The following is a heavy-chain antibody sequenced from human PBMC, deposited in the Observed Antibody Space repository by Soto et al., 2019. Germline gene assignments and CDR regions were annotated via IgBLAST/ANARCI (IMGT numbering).Heavy chain of an antibody. CDR1: GGSFSGYF. Sequence: XATLSLTCAVYGGSFSGYFWSWIRQPPGKGLEWIGEINHSGYTNYNPSLKSRVTISVDTSRSQFSLKLSSVTAADTAVYYCVRTGMDVWGQGTTVTVSS. CDR2: INHSGYT. CDR3: VRTGMDV. J-gene: IGHJ6*02. V-gene: IGHV4-34*01.